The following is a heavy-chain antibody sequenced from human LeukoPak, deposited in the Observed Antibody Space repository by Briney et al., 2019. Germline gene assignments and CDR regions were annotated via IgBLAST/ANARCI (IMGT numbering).Heavy chain of an antibody. J-gene: IGHJ5*02. CDR3: ARDPGRIQPPSGWFDP. V-gene: IGHV3-23*01. CDR2: ISGSGGST. D-gene: IGHD5-18*01. Sequence: PGGSLRLSCAASGFTFSSYAMSWVRQAPGKGLEWVSAISGSGGSTYYADSVKGRFTISRDNSKNTLYLQMNSLRAEDTAVYYCARDPGRIQPPSGWFDPWGQGTRVTVSS. CDR1: GFTFSSYA.